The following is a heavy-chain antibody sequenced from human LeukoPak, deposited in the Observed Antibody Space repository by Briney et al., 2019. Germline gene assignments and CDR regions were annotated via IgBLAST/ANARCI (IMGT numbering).Heavy chain of an antibody. V-gene: IGHV3-21*01. J-gene: IGHJ4*02. Sequence: GGSLRLSCAASGFTFSSYSMNWVRQAPGKGLEWVSSISSSSSYIYYADSVKGRFTISRDNAKNSLYLQMNSLRAEDTAVYYCARAIGYYYDSSGYYETGLDYWGQGTLVTVSS. D-gene: IGHD3-22*01. CDR1: GFTFSSYS. CDR2: ISSSSSYI. CDR3: ARAIGYYYDSSGYYETGLDY.